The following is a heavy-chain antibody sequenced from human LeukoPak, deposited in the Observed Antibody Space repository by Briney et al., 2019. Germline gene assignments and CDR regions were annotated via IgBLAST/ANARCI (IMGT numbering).Heavy chain of an antibody. J-gene: IGHJ6*03. CDR3: ARKSVVVVAATRYYYYYMDV. Sequence: GGSLRLSCAASGFTVNSNCMCWVRQAPGKGLEWVSIIYSGGNTYYADSVKGRFTISRDNSKNTLYLQMNSLRAEDTAVYYCARKSVVVVAATRYYYYYMDVWGKGTTVTVSS. CDR2: IYSGGNT. D-gene: IGHD2-15*01. CDR1: GFTVNSNC. V-gene: IGHV3-66*01.